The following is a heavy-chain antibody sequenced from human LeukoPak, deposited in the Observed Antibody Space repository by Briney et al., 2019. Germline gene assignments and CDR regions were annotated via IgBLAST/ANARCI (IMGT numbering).Heavy chain of an antibody. V-gene: IGHV3-74*01. CDR3: ARDLGQYYDTSDNWFGP. CDR2: INSDGINT. CDR1: GFTFSNYW. D-gene: IGHD3-22*01. Sequence: GGSLRLSCAASGFTFSNYWMHWVRQAPGKGLVWVSRINSDGINTSYADSVKGRFTISRDNAKNTLNLQMNSLRAEDTAVYYCARDLGQYYDTSDNWFGPWGQGTLVTVSS. J-gene: IGHJ5*02.